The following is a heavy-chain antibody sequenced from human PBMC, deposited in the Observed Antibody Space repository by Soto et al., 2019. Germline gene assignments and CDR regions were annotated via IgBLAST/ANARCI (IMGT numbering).Heavy chain of an antibody. CDR1: GFSLTNPRMG. Sequence: QVTLKESGPVLVKPTATLPLTCAVSGFSLTNPRMGVSWIRQPPGKAMEWLAHIFSNDEKSYSTSLKTRLTISKDTYKSQVVLTVTNMDPVDTATYYCARIAIFGFIVHYYGMDVWGQGTAVTVSS. D-gene: IGHD3-3*01. V-gene: IGHV2-26*01. J-gene: IGHJ6*02. CDR2: IFSNDEK. CDR3: ARIAIFGFIVHYYGMDV.